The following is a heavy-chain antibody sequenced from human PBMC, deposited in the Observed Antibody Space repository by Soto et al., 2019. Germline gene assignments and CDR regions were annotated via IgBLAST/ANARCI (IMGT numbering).Heavy chain of an antibody. V-gene: IGHV3-53*01. CDR2: IYANKFGANT. Sequence: PGGSLRLSCAAAGLSVSDNFMSWVRQAPGKGLQWVSIIYANKFGANTYYEDSVRGRFTISRDNSKNLLYLQMNSLRAEDTAVYYCAKGLYGEHSFYSYALDVWRQGTPVTVSS. D-gene: IGHD4-17*01. CDR1: GLSVSDNF. J-gene: IGHJ6*02. CDR3: AKGLYGEHSFYSYALDV.